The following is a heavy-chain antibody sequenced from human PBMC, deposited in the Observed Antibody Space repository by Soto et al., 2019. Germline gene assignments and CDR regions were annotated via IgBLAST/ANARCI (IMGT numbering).Heavy chain of an antibody. J-gene: IGHJ6*02. Sequence: GGSLRLSCAASGFIFENVWMSWVRQAPGKGLEWVGLIRSTANGGTTDYAAPVKGRFTISRDNSKNTLYLQMNSLRAEDTAVYYCAREPIRIAAPPYYYYGMDVWGQGTTVTVSS. CDR3: AREPIRIAAPPYYYYGMDV. CDR1: GFIFENVW. V-gene: IGHV3-15*01. D-gene: IGHD6-6*01. CDR2: IRSTANGGTT.